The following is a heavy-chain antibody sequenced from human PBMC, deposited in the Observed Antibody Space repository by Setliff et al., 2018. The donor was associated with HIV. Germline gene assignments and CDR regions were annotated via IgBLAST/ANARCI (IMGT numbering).Heavy chain of an antibody. CDR1: GFTFSDVW. D-gene: IGHD3-3*01. V-gene: IGHV3-15*01. Sequence: PGGSLRLSCAASGFTFSDVWVNWVRQAPGRGLEWVGRIKNRPAGGTTEYAAPVKGRFTISRDDSKNTLSLIMNDLKADDTAMYYCTKEKRGTESGSPWWYFALWGRGTLVTVSS. CDR3: TKEKRGTESGSPWWYFAL. CDR2: IKNRPAGGTT. J-gene: IGHJ2*01.